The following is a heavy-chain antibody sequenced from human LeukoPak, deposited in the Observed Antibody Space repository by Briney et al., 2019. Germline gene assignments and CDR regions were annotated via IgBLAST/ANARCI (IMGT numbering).Heavy chain of an antibody. D-gene: IGHD3-16*02. CDR1: GGTFSSYA. J-gene: IGHJ5*02. V-gene: IGHV1-69*01. CDR2: IIPIFGTA. CDR3: ARGNPYYDYVWGSYRPHWFDP. Sequence: SVKVSCKASGGTFSSYAISWVRQAPGQGLEWMGGIIPIFGTANYAQKFQGRVTITADESTSTAYMELRSLRSDDTAVYYCARGNPYYDYVWGSYRPHWFDPWGQGTLVTASS.